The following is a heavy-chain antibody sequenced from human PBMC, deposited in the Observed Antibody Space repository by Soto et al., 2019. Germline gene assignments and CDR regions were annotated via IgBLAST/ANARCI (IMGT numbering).Heavy chain of an antibody. D-gene: IGHD3-10*01. CDR3: ARAEENYYGSGTQFDP. V-gene: IGHV4-61*01. CDR1: GGSVSSGSYY. Sequence: PSETLSLTCTVSGGSVSSGSYYWSWIRQPPGKGLEWIGYIYYSGSTNYNPSLKSRVTISVDTSKNQFSLKLSSVTAADTAVYYCARAEENYYGSGTQFDPWGQGTLVTVSS. J-gene: IGHJ5*02. CDR2: IYYSGST.